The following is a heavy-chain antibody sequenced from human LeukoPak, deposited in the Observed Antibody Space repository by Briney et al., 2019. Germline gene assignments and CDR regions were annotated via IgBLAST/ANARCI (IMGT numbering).Heavy chain of an antibody. V-gene: IGHV3-53*01. CDR1: GFTVSSNY. J-gene: IGHJ4*02. D-gene: IGHD3-10*01. CDR2: IYSGGST. CDR3: ARLRSRAY. Sequence: PGGSLRLSCTASGFTVSSNYMSWVRQAPGKGLEWVSVIYSGGSTSYADSVKGRFTISRDNSKNTLYLQMNSLRAEDTAVYYCARLRSRAYWGQGTLVTVSS.